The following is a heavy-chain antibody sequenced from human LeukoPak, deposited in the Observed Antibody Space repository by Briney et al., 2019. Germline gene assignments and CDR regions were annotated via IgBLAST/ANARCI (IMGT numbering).Heavy chain of an antibody. Sequence: PSQTLSLTCTVSGGSISSGSYYWSWIRQPAEKGLEWIGRIYTSGSTNYNPSLKSRVTISVDTSKNQFSLKLSSVTAADTAVYYCARAGGNLAAFDIWGQGTMVTVSS. D-gene: IGHD4-23*01. V-gene: IGHV4-61*02. CDR1: GGSISSGSYY. CDR2: IYTSGST. CDR3: ARAGGNLAAFDI. J-gene: IGHJ3*02.